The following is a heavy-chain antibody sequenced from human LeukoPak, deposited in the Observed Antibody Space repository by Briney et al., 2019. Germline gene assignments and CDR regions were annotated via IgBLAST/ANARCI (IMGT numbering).Heavy chain of an antibody. J-gene: IGHJ5*02. CDR1: GYTFTSYA. CDR2: INAGNGNT. CDR3: ARESVAVARENWFDP. D-gene: IGHD6-19*01. V-gene: IGHV1-3*01. Sequence: ASVKVSCKASGYTFTSYAMHWVRQAPGQRHEWMGWINAGNGNTKYSQKFQGRVTITRDTSASTAYMELSSLRSEDTAVYYCARESVAVARENWFDPWGQGTLVTVSS.